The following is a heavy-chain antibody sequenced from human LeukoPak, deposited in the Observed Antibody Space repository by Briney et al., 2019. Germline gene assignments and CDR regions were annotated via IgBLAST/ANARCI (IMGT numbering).Heavy chain of an antibody. CDR2: IYYSGST. V-gene: IGHV4-59*12. D-gene: IGHD2-15*01. CDR3: ARDPTNCSGGSCYRYYGMDV. Sequence: SETLSLTCTVSGGSISSDYWSWIRQPPGKGLAWSGYIYYSGSTYYNPSLKSRVTMSVDTSKNQFSLKLSSVTAADTAVYYCARDPTNCSGGSCYRYYGMDVWGQGTTVTVSS. CDR1: GGSISSDY. J-gene: IGHJ6*02.